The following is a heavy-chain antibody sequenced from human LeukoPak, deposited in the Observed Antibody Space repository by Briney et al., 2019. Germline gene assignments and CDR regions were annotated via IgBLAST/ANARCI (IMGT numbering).Heavy chain of an antibody. V-gene: IGHV3-30-3*01. D-gene: IGHD2-2*01. J-gene: IGHJ4*02. CDR2: YDGSNR. CDR3: ARCSSTSCYQAFVDY. Sequence: YDGSNRYYADSVKGRFTISRDNSKNTLYLQMNSLRVEDTAVYYCARCSSTSCYQAFVDYWGQGTLVTVSS.